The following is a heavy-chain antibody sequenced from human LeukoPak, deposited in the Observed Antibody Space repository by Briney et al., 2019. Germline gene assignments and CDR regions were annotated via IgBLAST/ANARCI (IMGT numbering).Heavy chain of an antibody. V-gene: IGHV4-34*01. J-gene: IGHJ4*02. CDR2: INHSGST. D-gene: IGHD3-9*01. CDR1: GGSFSGYY. Sequence: SETLSLTCAVYGGSFSGYYWSWIRQPPGKGLEWIGEINHSGSTNYNPSLKSRVTISVDTSKNQFSLKLSSVTAADTAVYYCARQRVLRYFDWLSQPRGGYFDYWGQGTLVTVSS. CDR3: ARQRVLRYFDWLSQPRGGYFDY.